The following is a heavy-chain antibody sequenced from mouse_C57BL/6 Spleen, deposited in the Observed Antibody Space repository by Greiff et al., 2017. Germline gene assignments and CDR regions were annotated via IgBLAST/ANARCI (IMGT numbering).Heavy chain of an antibody. D-gene: IGHD3-2*02. CDR2: IDPSDSYT. CDR3: ARGDSSGPYYFDY. J-gene: IGHJ2*01. Sequence: QVQLKQPGAELVRPGTSVKLSCKASGYTFTSYWMHWVKQRPGQGLEWIGVIDPSDSYTNYNQKFKGKATLTVDTSSSTAYIQLSSLTSEDSAVYYCARGDSSGPYYFDYWGQGTTLTVSS. V-gene: IGHV1-59*01. CDR1: GYTFTSYW.